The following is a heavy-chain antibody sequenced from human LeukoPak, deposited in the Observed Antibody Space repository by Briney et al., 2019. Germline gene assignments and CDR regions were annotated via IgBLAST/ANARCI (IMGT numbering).Heavy chain of an antibody. V-gene: IGHV4-31*11. CDR2: IYYSGVT. CDR3: ARDPASYYGSGSYFDS. J-gene: IGHJ4*02. Sequence: SETLSLTCAVYGGSFSGYYWSWIRQHPGKGLEWIGYIYYSGVTYYNPSLKSRVTISVDTSKNQFSLKLSSVTAADTAVYYCARDPASYYGSGSYFDSWGQGTLVSVSS. CDR1: GGSFSGYY. D-gene: IGHD3-10*01.